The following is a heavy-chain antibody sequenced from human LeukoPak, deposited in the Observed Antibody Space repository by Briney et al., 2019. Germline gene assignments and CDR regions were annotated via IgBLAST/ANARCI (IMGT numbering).Heavy chain of an antibody. D-gene: IGHD3-9*01. CDR3: ARVSILTGYYTTVFDY. CDR1: GGSISSSSYY. J-gene: IGHJ4*02. Sequence: SETLSLTCTVSGGSISSSSYYWGWIRHPPGKGLEWIGSIYYSGSTYYNPSLKSRVTISVDTSKNQFSLKLSSVTAADTAVYYCARVSILTGYYTTVFDYWGQGTLVTVSS. CDR2: IYYSGST. V-gene: IGHV4-39*07.